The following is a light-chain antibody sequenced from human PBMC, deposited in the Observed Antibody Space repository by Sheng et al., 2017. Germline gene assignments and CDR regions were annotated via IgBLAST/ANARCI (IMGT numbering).Light chain of an antibody. CDR1: QSVSSY. Sequence: EIVMTQSPATLSVSPGERATLSCRASQSVSSYLAWYQQKPGQAPRLLIYGASSRATGIPDRFSGSGSGTDFTLTISRLEPEDFAVYYCQQSGSSPYSFGQGTKLEIK. CDR2: GAS. CDR3: QQSGSSPYS. J-gene: IGKJ2*03. V-gene: IGKV3-20*01.